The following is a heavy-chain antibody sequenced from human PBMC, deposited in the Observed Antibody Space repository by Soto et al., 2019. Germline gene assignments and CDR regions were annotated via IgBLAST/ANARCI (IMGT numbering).Heavy chain of an antibody. CDR3: AGFSAYDLFSGDHNVL. CDR2: IYYTGTT. Sequence: PSETLSLTCTVSSVSIKSADYYWSWIRQPPXKGLEWVGYIYYTGTTYYYPSLKSRLTISLDTTKNQFSLTLNSVTAADTAVYYCAGFSAYDLFSGDHNVLWGQGTLVTVFS. V-gene: IGHV4-30-4*01. J-gene: IGHJ4*02. CDR1: SVSIKSADYY. D-gene: IGHD3-9*01.